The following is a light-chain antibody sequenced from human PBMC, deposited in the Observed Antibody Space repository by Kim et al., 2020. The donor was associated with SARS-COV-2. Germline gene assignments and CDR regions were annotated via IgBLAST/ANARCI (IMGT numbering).Light chain of an antibody. Sequence: DIQMTQSPSTLSASVGDRVTITCRASQSIDNWLAWYQQKPGRAPKLLIYKASSLESWVPSRFSGSGSGTEFTLTISSLQPDDFATYYCQQYNSYSLWTFGQGTKVDIK. CDR2: KAS. V-gene: IGKV1-5*03. J-gene: IGKJ1*01. CDR1: QSIDNW. CDR3: QQYNSYSLWT.